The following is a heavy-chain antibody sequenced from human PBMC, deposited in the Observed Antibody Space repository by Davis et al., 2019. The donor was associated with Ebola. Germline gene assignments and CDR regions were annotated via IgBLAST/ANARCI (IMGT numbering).Heavy chain of an antibody. CDR2: IRGIGGST. CDR1: GLTSTSYA. J-gene: IGHJ5*01. V-gene: IGHV3-23*01. D-gene: IGHD3-3*01. CDR3: AGGDFWSGQFDY. Sequence: GESLNISCASSGLTSTSYAMSWVSQAPGKGLEWVSGIRGIGGSTYYADSVKGRLTISRDNSKNTLYLQMHSLRGEDTAVYYCAGGDFWSGQFDYWGQGTLVTVSS.